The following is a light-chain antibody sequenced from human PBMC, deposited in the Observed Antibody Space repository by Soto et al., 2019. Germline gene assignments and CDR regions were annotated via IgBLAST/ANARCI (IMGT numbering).Light chain of an antibody. CDR2: AAS. Sequence: DIQMTQSPSALSASVGDRVTITCRASQSIRNYVNWYQQKPGKAPKILIYAASNLQSGVPSRFSGSRSGTDFTLTINSLQPEDFATYSCQLTYSSSLTFGGGTKVEI. V-gene: IGKV1-39*01. CDR1: QSIRNY. J-gene: IGKJ4*01. CDR3: QLTYSSSLT.